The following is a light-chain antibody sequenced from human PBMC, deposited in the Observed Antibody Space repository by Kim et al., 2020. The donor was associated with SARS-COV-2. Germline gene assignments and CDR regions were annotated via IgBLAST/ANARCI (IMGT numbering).Light chain of an antibody. Sequence: GQSITISCTGSSSDVGSYKLVSWYQQHPGKAPKLIVYEDTKRPSGISDRFSGSKSGNTASLTISGLRAEDEADYYCCSYAGSITYVFGTGTKVTVL. J-gene: IGLJ1*01. CDR3: CSYAGSITYV. CDR2: EDT. V-gene: IGLV2-23*01. CDR1: SSDVGSYKL.